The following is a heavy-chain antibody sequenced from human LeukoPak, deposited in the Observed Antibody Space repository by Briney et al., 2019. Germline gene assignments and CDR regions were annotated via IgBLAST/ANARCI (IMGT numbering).Heavy chain of an antibody. CDR3: AKDLFERGIVVLITLDW. CDR1: GFTFSSYS. J-gene: IGHJ4*02. V-gene: IGHV3-21*01. D-gene: IGHD3-22*01. Sequence: GGSLRLSCAASGFTFSSYSMNWVRQAPGKGLEWVSSISSSSSYIYYADSVKGRFTISRGNSKNTLYMQMNSLRAEDTAVYYCAKDLFERGIVVLITLDWWGQGTLVTVSS. CDR2: ISSSSSYI.